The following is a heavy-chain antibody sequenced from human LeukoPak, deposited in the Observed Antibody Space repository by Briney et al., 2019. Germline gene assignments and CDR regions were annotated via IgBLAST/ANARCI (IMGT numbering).Heavy chain of an antibody. CDR3: ARDGANYYDSSGYYSVDAFDI. CDR2: IYYSGST. D-gene: IGHD3-22*01. CDR1: GGSISSYY. Sequence: PSETLSLTCTVSGGSISSYYWSWIRQLPGKGLEWIGYIYYSGSTNYNPSLKSRVTISVDTSKNQFSLKLSSVTAADTAVYYCARDGANYYDSSGYYSVDAFDIWGQGTMVTVSS. J-gene: IGHJ3*02. V-gene: IGHV4-59*01.